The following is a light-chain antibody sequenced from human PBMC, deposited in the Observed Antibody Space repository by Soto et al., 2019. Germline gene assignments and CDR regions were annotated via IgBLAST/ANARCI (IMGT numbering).Light chain of an antibody. CDR1: QSVSSN. CDR3: QQRSNWPPTWT. Sequence: EIVMTQSPATLSVSRVEIASLAFMARQSVSSNLAWYQQKPGQAPRLLIYGASTRATGIPARFSGSGSGTDFTLTISSLEPEDFAVYYCQQRSNWPPTWTFGQGTKVDI. J-gene: IGKJ1*01. CDR2: GAS. V-gene: IGKV3-15*01.